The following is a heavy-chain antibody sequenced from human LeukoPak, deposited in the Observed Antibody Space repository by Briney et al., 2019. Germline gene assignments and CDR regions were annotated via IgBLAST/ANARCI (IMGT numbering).Heavy chain of an antibody. Sequence: GGSLRLSCAASGFTFSSYAMSWVRQAQGKGLEWVSTISGSGGSTYYADSVKGRFTISRDNSKNTLYLQMNSLRAEDTAVYYCAKDHSLPRYYYDSSGDAFDIWGQGTMVTVSS. CDR3: AKDHSLPRYYYDSSGDAFDI. V-gene: IGHV3-23*01. CDR1: GFTFSSYA. J-gene: IGHJ3*02. D-gene: IGHD3-22*01. CDR2: ISGSGGST.